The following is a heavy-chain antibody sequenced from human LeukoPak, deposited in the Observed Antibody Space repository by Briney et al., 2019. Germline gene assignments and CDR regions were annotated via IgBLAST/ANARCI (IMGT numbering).Heavy chain of an antibody. Sequence: PSETLSLTCTVSGGSISSGDYYWSWIRQPPGKGLEWIGYIYYSGSTYYNPSLKSRVTISVDTSKNQFSLKLSSVTAADTAVYYCARVIGTQILTGLGIDYWGQGTLVTVSS. CDR1: GGSISSGDYY. D-gene: IGHD3-9*01. V-gene: IGHV4-30-4*01. CDR3: ARVIGTQILTGLGIDY. CDR2: IYYSGST. J-gene: IGHJ4*02.